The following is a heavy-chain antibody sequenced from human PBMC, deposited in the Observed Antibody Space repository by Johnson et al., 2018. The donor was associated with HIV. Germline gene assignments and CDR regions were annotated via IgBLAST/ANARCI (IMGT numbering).Heavy chain of an antibody. CDR2: IGAAGDT. D-gene: IGHD6-19*01. J-gene: IGHJ3*02. CDR1: GFTVSSNY. V-gene: IGHV3-13*01. Sequence: VQLVESGGDLVQPGGSLRLSCAASGFTVSSNYMSWVRQAPGKGLEWVSVIGAAGDTYYPGSVKGRSTISRENATNSWYLQMNSLRAGDTAVYYCARGQVQWPASVNDAFDIWGQGTMVTVSS. CDR3: ARGQVQWPASVNDAFDI.